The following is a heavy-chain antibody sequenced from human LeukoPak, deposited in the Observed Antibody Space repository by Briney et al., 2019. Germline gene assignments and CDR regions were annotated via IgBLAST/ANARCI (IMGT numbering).Heavy chain of an antibody. J-gene: IGHJ5*02. CDR2: MNPNSGNT. D-gene: IGHD2-2*01. V-gene: IGHV1-8*01. Sequence: AASVKVSCKASGYTFTSYDINWVRQATGQGLEWMGWMNPNSGNTGYAQKFQGRVTMTRNTSISTAYMELSSLRSEDTAVYYCARVVVVPAAREANWFDPWGQGTLVTVSS. CDR3: ARVVVVPAAREANWFDP. CDR1: GYTFTSYD.